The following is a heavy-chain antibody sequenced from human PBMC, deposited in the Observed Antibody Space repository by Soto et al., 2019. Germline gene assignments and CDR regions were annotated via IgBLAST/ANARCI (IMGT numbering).Heavy chain of an antibody. CDR3: AREYYEGYSYGYYYYGMDV. J-gene: IGHJ6*02. Sequence: EVQLVESGGGLVKPGGYLRLFCAASGFTFSSYSMTWVRQAPGKGLEWVSSISSSSSYIYYADSVKGRFTISRDNAKNSLYLQMNSLRAEDTAVYYCAREYYEGYSYGYYYYGMDVWGQWTTVTVSS. CDR1: GFTFSSYS. CDR2: ISSSSSYI. D-gene: IGHD5-18*01. V-gene: IGHV3-21*01.